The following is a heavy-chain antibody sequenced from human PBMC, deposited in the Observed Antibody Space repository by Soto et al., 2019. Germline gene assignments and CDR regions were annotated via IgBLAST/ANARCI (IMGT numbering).Heavy chain of an antibody. Sequence: QVQLVESGGGVVQPGRSLRLSCAASGFSFRSYAMHWVRQAPGKGLEWVAVMSYDGSDKDYADSVKGRFTISRDNSKNTLYLQMSSLRAEDTAVYSCARARVDTPALEYWGQGTLVTVSS. J-gene: IGHJ4*02. D-gene: IGHD2-15*01. V-gene: IGHV3-30-3*01. CDR2: MSYDGSDK. CDR1: GFSFRSYA. CDR3: ARARVDTPALEY.